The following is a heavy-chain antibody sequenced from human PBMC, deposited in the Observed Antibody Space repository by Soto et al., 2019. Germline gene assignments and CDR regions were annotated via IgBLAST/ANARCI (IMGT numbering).Heavy chain of an antibody. CDR1: GGSFSSYT. V-gene: IGHV1-69*02. D-gene: IGHD5-18*01. Sequence: QVQLVQSGAEVKKPGSSVKVSCKASGGSFSSYTISWVRQAPGQGLEWMGRIIPILGMTNYAQKFQGRVTITADKSTSTAYMELSSLRSEDTAVYYCAGVDRAMADFDYWGQGTLVTVSS. CDR2: IIPILGMT. CDR3: AGVDRAMADFDY. J-gene: IGHJ4*02.